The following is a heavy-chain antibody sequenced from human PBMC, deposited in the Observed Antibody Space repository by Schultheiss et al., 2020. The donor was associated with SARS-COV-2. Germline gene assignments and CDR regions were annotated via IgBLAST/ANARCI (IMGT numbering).Heavy chain of an antibody. CDR2: IWYDGSNI. Sequence: GGSLRLSCAASGFTFSSYGMHWVRQAPGKGLEWVAVIWYDGSNIYYADSVKGRFTISRDNSKNTLYLQMNSLRAEDTAVYYCARASRAQQLVNYGMDVWGQGTTVTVSS. CDR3: ARASRAQQLVNYGMDV. CDR1: GFTFSSYG. D-gene: IGHD6-13*01. J-gene: IGHJ6*02. V-gene: IGHV3-33*01.